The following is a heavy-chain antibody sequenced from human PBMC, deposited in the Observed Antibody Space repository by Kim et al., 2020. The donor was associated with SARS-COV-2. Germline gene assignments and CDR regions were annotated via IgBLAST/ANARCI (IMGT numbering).Heavy chain of an antibody. Sequence: GGSLRLSCAASGFTVSSNYMSWVRQAPGKGLEWVSVIYSGGSTYYADSVKGRFTISRDNSKNTLYLQMNSLRAEDTAVYYCARDSGQWLVPQVRGMDVWGQGTTVTVSS. CDR1: GFTVSSNY. CDR2: IYSGGST. D-gene: IGHD6-19*01. J-gene: IGHJ6*02. V-gene: IGHV3-53*01. CDR3: ARDSGQWLVPQVRGMDV.